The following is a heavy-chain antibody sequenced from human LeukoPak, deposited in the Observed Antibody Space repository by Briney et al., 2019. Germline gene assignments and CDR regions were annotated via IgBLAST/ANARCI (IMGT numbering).Heavy chain of an antibody. CDR3: ARAWGTTGPPPNY. V-gene: IGHV4-39*01. CDR2: IYYSGST. CDR1: GGSISSSSYY. J-gene: IGHJ4*02. Sequence: SETLSLTCTVSGGSISSSSYYWGWIRPPPGKGLEWIGSIYYSGSTYYNPSLKSRVTISVDTSKNQFSLKLSSVTAADTAVYYCARAWGTTGPPPNYWGQGALVTVSS. D-gene: IGHD3-16*01.